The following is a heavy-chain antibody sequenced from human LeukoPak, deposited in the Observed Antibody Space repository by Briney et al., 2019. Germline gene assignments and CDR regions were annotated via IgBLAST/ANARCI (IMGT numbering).Heavy chain of an antibody. CDR1: GYTFTSYG. J-gene: IGHJ5*02. V-gene: IGHV1-18*01. CDR2: ISAYNGNT. CDR3: ASIAIAAAGTGWFDP. Sequence: ASVKVSCKASGYTFTSYGISWVRQAPGQGLEWMGWISAYNGNTNYALKLQGRVTMTTDTSTSTAYMELRSLRSDDTAVYYCASIAIAAAGTGWFDPWGQGTLVTVSS. D-gene: IGHD6-13*01.